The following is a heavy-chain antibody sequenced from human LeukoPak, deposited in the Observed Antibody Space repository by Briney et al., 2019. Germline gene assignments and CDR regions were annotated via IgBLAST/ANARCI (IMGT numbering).Heavy chain of an antibody. J-gene: IGHJ4*02. V-gene: IGHV4-39*07. D-gene: IGHD3-10*01. Sequence: SETLSLTCTVSGASISSSSYYWGWIRQPPGKGLEWIGSIYYSGSTYYNPSLKSRVTISVDTSKNQFSLKLSSVTAADTAVYYCARAYYYGPPDYWGREPWSPSPQ. CDR2: IYYSGST. CDR1: GASISSSSYY. CDR3: ARAYYYGPPDY.